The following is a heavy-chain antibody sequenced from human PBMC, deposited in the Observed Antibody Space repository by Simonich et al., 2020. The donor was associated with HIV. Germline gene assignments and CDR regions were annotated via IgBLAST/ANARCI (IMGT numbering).Heavy chain of an antibody. J-gene: IGHJ6*03. CDR1: GFTFDDYG. V-gene: IGHV3-20*04. D-gene: IGHD2-15*01. CDR3: ARDCGRVYCRNYYYYYMDV. CDR2: VNWKGGST. Sequence: EVQLVESGGGVVRPGGSLRLSCAASGFTFDDYGMSWVRQAPGKGLEWVSGVNWKGGSTGYADSVKGRFTISRDNAKNSLYLQMNSLRAEDTALYYCARDCGRVYCRNYYYYYMDVWGKGTTVTVSS.